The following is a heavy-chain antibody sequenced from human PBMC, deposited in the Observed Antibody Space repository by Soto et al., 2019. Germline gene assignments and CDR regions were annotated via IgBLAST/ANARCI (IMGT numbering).Heavy chain of an antibody. V-gene: IGHV1-3*01. Sequence: ASVKVSCKASGYIFTNYYIHWVRQVPGQGLEWMGVINAGNGNTKYSQKFQGRVTITRDTSASTAYMELSSLRSEDTAVYYCARARFGGSPGMWFDPWGQGTLVTVSS. CDR3: ARARFGGSPGMWFDP. D-gene: IGHD1-26*01. CDR2: INAGNGNT. CDR1: GYIFTNYY. J-gene: IGHJ5*02.